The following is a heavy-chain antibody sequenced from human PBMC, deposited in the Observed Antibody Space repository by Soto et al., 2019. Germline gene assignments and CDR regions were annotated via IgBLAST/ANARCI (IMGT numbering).Heavy chain of an antibody. J-gene: IGHJ4*02. D-gene: IGHD3-22*01. V-gene: IGHV4-38-2*02. Sequence: SETLSLPCSVSGYLISSGYYWGWVRQTPGKGLEWLGSIDYSGRPYKNPSLKRRVSASVDLSKNQFSLNLRSVTAADPPVYFCATDLNIGYDSYYFDYWGQGTRGTV. CDR2: IDYSGRP. CDR1: GYLISSGYY. CDR3: ATDLNIGYDSYYFDY.